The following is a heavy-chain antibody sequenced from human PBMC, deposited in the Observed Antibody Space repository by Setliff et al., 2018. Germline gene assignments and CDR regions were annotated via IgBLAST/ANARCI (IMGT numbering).Heavy chain of an antibody. Sequence: PGGSLRLSCAASGFTFSNYWMSWVRQAPGKGLEWVANIKQDGSEKYYVDSVKGRFTISRDNAKNSLYLQMNSLRAEDTAVYYCAREKMATNYYYYYMDVWGKGTTVTVSS. CDR1: GFTFSNYW. J-gene: IGHJ6*03. CDR3: AREKMATNYYYYYMDV. V-gene: IGHV3-7*01. CDR2: IKQDGSEK. D-gene: IGHD5-12*01.